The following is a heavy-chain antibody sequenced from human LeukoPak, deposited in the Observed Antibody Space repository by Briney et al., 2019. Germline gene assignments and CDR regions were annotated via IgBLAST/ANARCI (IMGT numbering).Heavy chain of an antibody. CDR2: INPNSGGT. Sequence: ASVKVSCKASGYTFTCYYMHWVRQAPGQGLEWMGWINPNSGGTNYAQKFQGRVTMTRDTSISTAYMELSRLRSDDTAVYYCARERGVATRIAAAGVPHYWGQGTLVTVSS. V-gene: IGHV1-2*02. CDR3: ARERGVATRIAAAGVPHY. J-gene: IGHJ4*02. D-gene: IGHD6-13*01. CDR1: GYTFTCYY.